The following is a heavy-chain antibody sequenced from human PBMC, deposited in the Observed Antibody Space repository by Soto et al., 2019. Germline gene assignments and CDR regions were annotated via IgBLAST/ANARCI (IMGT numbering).Heavy chain of an antibody. D-gene: IGHD1-26*01. Sequence: QLQLQESGSGLVKPSQTLSLTCAVSGGSISSGGYSWIWIRQPPGKGLEWIGYIYHSGSTYYSPSLKSRVTISVDRPKSQFSLKLSSVTAADTAVYYCASRPSGSGFDPWGQGTLVTVSS. CDR2: IYHSGST. V-gene: IGHV4-30-2*01. CDR3: ASRPSGSGFDP. CDR1: GGSISSGGYS. J-gene: IGHJ5*02.